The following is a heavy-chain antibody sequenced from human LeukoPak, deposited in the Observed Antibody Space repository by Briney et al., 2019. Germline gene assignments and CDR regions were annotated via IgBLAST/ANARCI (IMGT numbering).Heavy chain of an antibody. Sequence: GGSLRLSCAASGFTFSSYAMHWVRQAPGKGLEWVAVISYDGSNKYYADSVKGRFTISRDNSKNTLYLQMNSLRAEDTAVYYCARSPEPRSHLPTTDDYWGQGTLVTVSS. D-gene: IGHD1-14*01. CDR2: ISYDGSNK. CDR1: GFTFSSYA. V-gene: IGHV3-30-3*01. J-gene: IGHJ4*02. CDR3: ARSPEPRSHLPTTDDY.